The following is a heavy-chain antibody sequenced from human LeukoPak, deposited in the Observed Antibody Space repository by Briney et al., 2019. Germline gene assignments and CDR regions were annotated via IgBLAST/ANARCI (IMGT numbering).Heavy chain of an antibody. J-gene: IGHJ5*02. Sequence: SETLSLTCTVSGGSISSYYWSWIRQPPRKGLERIGYIYYSGSTNYNHSLKSRDTISVDTSKNQFSLKLSSVTAADTAVYYCASLGTSTYNWFDPWGQGTLVTVSS. CDR3: ASLGTSTYNWFDP. CDR2: IYYSGST. CDR1: GGSISSYY. D-gene: IGHD3-16*01. V-gene: IGHV4-59*01.